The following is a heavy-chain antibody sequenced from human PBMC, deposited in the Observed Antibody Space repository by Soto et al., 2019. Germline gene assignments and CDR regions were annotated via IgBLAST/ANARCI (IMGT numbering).Heavy chain of an antibody. CDR1: GFTFSSYS. Sequence: GALRLACTASGFTFSSYSMNWVRQAPGKGLEWVSYISSSSSTIYYADSVKGRFTISRDNAKNSLYLKMNSLRDEDTAVYYCARDPKVAALRDDWFDPWGQGTLVTV. J-gene: IGHJ5*02. V-gene: IGHV3-48*02. CDR3: ARDPKVAALRDDWFDP. D-gene: IGHD5-12*01. CDR2: ISSSSSTI.